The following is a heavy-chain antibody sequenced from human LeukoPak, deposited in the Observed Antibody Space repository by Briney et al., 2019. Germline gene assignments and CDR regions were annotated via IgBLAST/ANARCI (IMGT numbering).Heavy chain of an antibody. D-gene: IGHD3-22*01. J-gene: IGHJ5*02. V-gene: IGHV1-69*13. CDR2: IIPIFGTA. CDR1: GGTFSSYA. Sequence: SVKVSCKASGGTFSSYAISWVRQAPGQGLEWMGGIIPIFGTANYAQKFQGRVMITADESTSTAYMELSSLRSEDTAVYYCARSKEDYYDSSGYYYVGLRRSWFDPWGQGTLVTVSS. CDR3: ARSKEDYYDSSGYYYVGLRRSWFDP.